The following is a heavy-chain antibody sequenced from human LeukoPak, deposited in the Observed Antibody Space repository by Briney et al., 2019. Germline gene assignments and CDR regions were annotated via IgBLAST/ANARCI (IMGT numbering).Heavy chain of an antibody. CDR1: GYTFTGYY. CDR2: IDPTSGGA. CDR3: ARDTDTYYYDSSGFY. D-gene: IGHD3-22*01. J-gene: IGHJ4*02. V-gene: IGHV1-2*02. Sequence: AASVKVSCKASGYTFTGYYIHWVRQAPGQGLECMGWIDPTSGGASYAPNFQGRVTMTRDTSISTAYMELSRLRSDDTAVYYCARDTDTYYYDSSGFYWGQGTLVTVSS.